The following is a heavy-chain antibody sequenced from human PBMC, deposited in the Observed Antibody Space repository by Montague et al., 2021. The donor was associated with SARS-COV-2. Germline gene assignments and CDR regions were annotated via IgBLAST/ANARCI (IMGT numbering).Heavy chain of an antibody. V-gene: IGHV4-39*01. Sequence: SETLSLTCNVSGASISRSDYYWVWIRQPPGKGLGLIGSIHYIRNTYYTLSLESRVTISVDTSENKLSLKLRSAIAADTAVHYCARLLPDGTVGATDIPLDSWGQGTLVTVSS. D-gene: IGHD2-21*02. J-gene: IGHJ4*02. CDR1: GASISRSDYY. CDR2: IHYIRNT. CDR3: ARLLPDGTVGATDIPLDS.